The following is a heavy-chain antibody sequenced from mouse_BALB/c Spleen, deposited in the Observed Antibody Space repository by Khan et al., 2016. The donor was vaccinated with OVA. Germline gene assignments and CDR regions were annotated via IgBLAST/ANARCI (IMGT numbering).Heavy chain of an antibody. J-gene: IGHJ4*01. V-gene: IGHV9-4*02. CDR3: ARVGAAYYRSDGGSMEY. CDR2: INTHSGVP. CDR1: GYTFTTAG. D-gene: IGHD2-12*01. Sequence: QIQLVQSGPELKKPGETVRISCKASGYTFTTAGIQWVQKMPGKGLKWIGWINTHSGVPKYAEDFKGRFAFSLEISVNTAYLQITNLTDEDTATDCCARVGAAYYRSDGGSMEYWGQGTAGTVSA.